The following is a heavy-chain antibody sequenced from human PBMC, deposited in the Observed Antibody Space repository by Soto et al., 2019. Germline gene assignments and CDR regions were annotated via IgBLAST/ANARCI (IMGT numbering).Heavy chain of an antibody. D-gene: IGHD3-16*02. V-gene: IGHV4-31*03. Sequence: QVQLQESGPGLVKPSQTLSLTCTVSGGSISSGGYYWSWIRQHPGKGLEWIGYIYYSGSTYYNPSLKSRVSISVDTSKNQFSLKLSSVTAADTAVYYCARGRYVITFGGVIVTRPFDYWGQGTLVTVSS. CDR2: IYYSGST. J-gene: IGHJ4*02. CDR3: ARGRYVITFGGVIVTRPFDY. CDR1: GGSISSGGYY.